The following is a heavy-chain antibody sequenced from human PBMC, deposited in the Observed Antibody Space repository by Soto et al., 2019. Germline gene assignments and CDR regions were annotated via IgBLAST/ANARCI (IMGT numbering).Heavy chain of an antibody. J-gene: IGHJ3*02. V-gene: IGHV4-59*01. CDR2: IYHSGTA. Sequence: SETLSLTCSVSGGSMNYYYWSWIRQPPGKGLERIGYIYHSGTAEYNPSLKSRVTLSVDTSKSQFSLKMSSVTTADTAVYYCARDRAIISAPTKEYGFEIWGQGTMVTVSS. D-gene: IGHD3-3*02. CDR1: GGSMNYYY. CDR3: ARDRAIISAPTKEYGFEI.